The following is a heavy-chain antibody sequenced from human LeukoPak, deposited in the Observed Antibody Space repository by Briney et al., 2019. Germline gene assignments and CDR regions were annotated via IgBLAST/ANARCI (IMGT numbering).Heavy chain of an antibody. CDR2: IYPGDSDT. CDR3: ARAGIVGAVGAFDI. J-gene: IGHJ3*02. D-gene: IGHD1-26*01. Sequence: CESLEISCKGSGCIFTSYWIGWVRQVPGKGLEWMGIIYPGDSDTRYSPSFQGQVTISADKSISTAYLQWSSLKASDTAMYYCARAGIVGAVGAFDIWGQGTMVTVSS. CDR1: GCIFTSYW. V-gene: IGHV5-51*01.